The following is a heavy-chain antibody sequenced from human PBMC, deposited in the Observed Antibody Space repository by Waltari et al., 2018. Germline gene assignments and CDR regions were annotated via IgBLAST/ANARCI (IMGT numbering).Heavy chain of an antibody. CDR2: IYYSGST. Sequence: QVQLQESGPGLVKPSETLSLTCTVSGGSISSYYWSWLRQPPGKGLEWIGYIYYSGSTNYNPSLKSRVTISVDTSKNQFSLKLSSVTAADTAVYYCARDIYGDRRRWYFDLWGRGTLVTVSS. J-gene: IGHJ2*01. D-gene: IGHD4-17*01. CDR1: GGSISSYY. V-gene: IGHV4-59*01. CDR3: ARDIYGDRRRWYFDL.